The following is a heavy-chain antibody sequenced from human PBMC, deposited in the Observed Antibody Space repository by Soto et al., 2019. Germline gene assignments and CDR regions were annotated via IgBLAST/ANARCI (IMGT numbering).Heavy chain of an antibody. CDR2: ILVGGRT. Sequence: PGGSLRLSCAASGSTCRSYDMSWVRQAPGKGLEWVSTILVGGRTHHPDSVKGRFTISRDNSKNTVFLQMNSLTAGDTAVYYCAKATATGGGAFDICGQGTMVTVSS. D-gene: IGHD2-8*02. CDR1: GSTCRSYD. V-gene: IGHV3-23*01. J-gene: IGHJ3*02. CDR3: AKATATGGGAFDI.